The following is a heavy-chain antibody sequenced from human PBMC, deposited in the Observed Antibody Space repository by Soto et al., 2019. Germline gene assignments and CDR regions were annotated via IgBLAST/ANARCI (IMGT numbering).Heavy chain of an antibody. CDR3: ARGKAMDDY. CDR1: GFTFSAYI. J-gene: IGHJ4*02. V-gene: IGHV3-48*01. CDR2: ITSSSNII. D-gene: IGHD5-18*01. Sequence: EVQLVESGGGLVQPGSSLRLSCEASGFTFSAYIMNWVRQAPVKGLEWISHITSSSNIIYYADSVKGRFTISRDNARNSLFLQMNSLRVDDTAVYYCARGKAMDDYWGQGTLVTVSS.